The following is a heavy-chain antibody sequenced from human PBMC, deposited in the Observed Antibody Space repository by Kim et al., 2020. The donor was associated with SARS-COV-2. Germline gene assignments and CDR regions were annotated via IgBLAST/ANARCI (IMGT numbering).Heavy chain of an antibody. D-gene: IGHD3-16*02. V-gene: IGHV4-34*01. J-gene: IGHJ4*01. CDR2: INHSGST. Sequence: SETLSLTCAVYGGSFSGYYWSWIRQPPGKGLEWIGEINHSGSTNYNPSLKSRVTISVDTSKNQFSLKLSSVTAADTAVYYCARTIYYDYIWGSYRPLYF. CDR3: ARTIYYDYIWGSYRPLYF. CDR1: GGSFSGYY.